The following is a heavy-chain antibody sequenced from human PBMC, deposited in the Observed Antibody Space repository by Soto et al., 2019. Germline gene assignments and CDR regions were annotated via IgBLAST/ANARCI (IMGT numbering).Heavy chain of an antibody. D-gene: IGHD3-3*01. Sequence: ASVKVSCKASGYTFTSYYMHWVRQAPGQGLEWMGIINPSGGSTSYAQKFQGRVTMTRDTSTSTVYMELSSLRSEDTAVYYCARGVYYDFWSGYYEPHDYYYYMDVWGKGTTVTVSS. CDR2: INPSGGST. CDR3: ARGVYYDFWSGYYEPHDYYYYMDV. CDR1: GYTFTSYY. J-gene: IGHJ6*03. V-gene: IGHV1-46*03.